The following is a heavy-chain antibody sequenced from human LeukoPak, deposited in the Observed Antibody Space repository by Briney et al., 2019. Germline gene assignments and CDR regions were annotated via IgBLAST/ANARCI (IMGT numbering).Heavy chain of an antibody. J-gene: IGHJ4*02. V-gene: IGHV4-4*07. Sequence: PSETLSLTCTVSGDSISDYYWTWIRQPAGKGLEWIGRIYKTGTTNYNPSLKSRLTMSIDTSKNQFSLRLTSVTAADTAVYYCARVRDPRYNFLDSWGQGTLVTVSS. CDR2: IYKTGTT. D-gene: IGHD1-14*01. CDR3: ARVRDPRYNFLDS. CDR1: GDSISDYY.